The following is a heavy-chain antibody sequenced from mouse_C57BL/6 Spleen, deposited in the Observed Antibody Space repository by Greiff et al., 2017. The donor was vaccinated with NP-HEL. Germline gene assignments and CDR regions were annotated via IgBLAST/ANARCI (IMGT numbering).Heavy chain of an antibody. CDR3: ARSETAQARYYAMDY. CDR2: IHPNSGST. Sequence: QVQLQQPGAELVKPGASVKLSCKASGYTFTSYWMHWVKQRPGQGLEWIGMIHPNSGSTNYNEKFKSKATLTVDKSSSTAYMQLSSLTSEDSAVYYCARSETAQARYYAMDYWGQGTSVTVSS. J-gene: IGHJ4*01. CDR1: GYTFTSYW. V-gene: IGHV1-64*01. D-gene: IGHD3-2*02.